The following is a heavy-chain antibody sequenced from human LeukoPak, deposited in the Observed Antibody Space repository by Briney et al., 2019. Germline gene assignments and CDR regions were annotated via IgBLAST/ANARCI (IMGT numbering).Heavy chain of an antibody. J-gene: IGHJ4*02. CDR3: AEVGSVTLDS. Sequence: ASVKVSCKASGYTFTSYDFNWVRQATGQRPEWMGWISAGSGDTRYSQRFQDRVTISRDTSASTVSMELSSLRYEDTAVYFCAEVGSVTLDSWGQGTLVTVSS. D-gene: IGHD3-10*01. CDR1: GYTFTSYD. CDR2: ISAGSGDT. V-gene: IGHV1-3*01.